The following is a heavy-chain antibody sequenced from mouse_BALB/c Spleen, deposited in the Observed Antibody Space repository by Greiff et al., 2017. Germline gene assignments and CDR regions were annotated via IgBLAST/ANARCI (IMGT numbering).Heavy chain of an antibody. CDR2: IDPANGNT. D-gene: IGHD1-2*01. CDR3: ARKRLRAMDY. V-gene: IGHV14-3*02. CDR1: GFNIKDTY. Sequence: VQLKESGAELVKPGASVKLSCTASGFNIKDTYMHWVKQRPEQGLEWIGRIDPANGNTKYDPKFQGKATITADTSSNTAYLQLSSLTSEDTAVYYCARKRLRAMDYWGQGTSVTVAS. J-gene: IGHJ4*01.